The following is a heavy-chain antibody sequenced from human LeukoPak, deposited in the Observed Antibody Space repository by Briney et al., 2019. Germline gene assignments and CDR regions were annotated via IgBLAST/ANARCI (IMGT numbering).Heavy chain of an antibody. Sequence: SETLSLTCTVSGGSISSGDYYWSWIRQPPGTGLEWIGYIYYSGSTYYNPSPKSRVTISVDTSKNQFSLKLSSVTAADTAVYYRARGGNGSSGYYYARYWGQGTLVTVSS. CDR2: IYYSGST. CDR1: GGSISSGDYY. CDR3: ARGGNGSSGYYYARY. J-gene: IGHJ4*02. D-gene: IGHD3-22*01. V-gene: IGHV4-30-4*01.